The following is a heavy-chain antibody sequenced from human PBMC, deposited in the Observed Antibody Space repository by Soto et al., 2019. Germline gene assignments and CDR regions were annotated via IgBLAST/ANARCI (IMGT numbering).Heavy chain of an antibody. J-gene: IGHJ4*02. CDR1: GYTFTNFG. CDR3: AGGGTPIDY. CDR2: ISAYNGNT. Sequence: QVQLVQSGAEVKKPGASVKVSCKTSGYTFTNFGLSWVRQSPGTGLEWMGWISAYNGNTNYAQNFQGRFTMTTDTSTSTAYMELSSLRSDDTAVYYCAGGGTPIDYWGQGTLVTVSS. V-gene: IGHV1-18*01. D-gene: IGHD3-16*01.